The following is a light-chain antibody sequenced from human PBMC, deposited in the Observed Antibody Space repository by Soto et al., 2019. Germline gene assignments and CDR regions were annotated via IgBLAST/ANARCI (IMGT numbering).Light chain of an antibody. J-gene: IGLJ3*02. CDR3: ETWDSNTRV. Sequence: QSVLTQSSSASASLGSSVKLTCTLSSGHSSYIIAWHQRQPGKAPRYLMKLERSGSYNKGSGVPDRFSGSTSGADRYLTISNLQFEDEADYYCETWDSNTRVFGGGTKLTVL. V-gene: IGLV4-60*02. CDR1: SGHSSYI. CDR2: LERSGSY.